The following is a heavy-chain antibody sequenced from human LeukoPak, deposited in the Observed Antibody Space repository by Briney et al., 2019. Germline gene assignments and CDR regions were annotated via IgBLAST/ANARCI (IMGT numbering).Heavy chain of an antibody. CDR1: GYTFTGYY. CDR2: INPNSGGT. Sequence: ASVKVSCKASGYTFTGYYLHWVRQAPGQGLEWMGRINPNSGGTNYAQKFQGRVTMTRDTSISTAYMELSSLISDDTAVYYCATEFSNSDYWGQGTLVTVSS. CDR3: ATEFSNSDY. J-gene: IGHJ4*02. V-gene: IGHV1-2*06.